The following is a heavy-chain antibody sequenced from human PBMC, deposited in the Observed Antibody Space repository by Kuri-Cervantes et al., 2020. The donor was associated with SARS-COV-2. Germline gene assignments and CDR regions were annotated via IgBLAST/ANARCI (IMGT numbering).Heavy chain of an antibody. CDR3: ARGFDY. Sequence: SETLSLTCAVYGGSFSGYYWSWIRQPPGKGLEWIGYIYYSGSTNYNPSLKSRVTISVDTSKNQFSLKLSSVTAADTAVYYCARGFDYWGQGTLVTVSS. CDR2: IYYSGST. J-gene: IGHJ4*02. V-gene: IGHV4-59*01. CDR1: GGSFSGYY.